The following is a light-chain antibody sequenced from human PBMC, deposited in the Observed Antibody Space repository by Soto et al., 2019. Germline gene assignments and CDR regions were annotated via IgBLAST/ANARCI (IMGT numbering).Light chain of an antibody. Sequence: QSALTQPASVSGSPGQSITISCTGTSSDVGGYNYVSWYQQHPGKAPKLMLYEVSNRPSGVANRSAGSKSGNTASLTISGLQAEDEADYYCSSYTSSSTLDYVFGTGTKLTVL. CDR2: EVS. CDR3: SSYTSSSTLDYV. V-gene: IGLV2-14*01. J-gene: IGLJ1*01. CDR1: SSDVGGYNY.